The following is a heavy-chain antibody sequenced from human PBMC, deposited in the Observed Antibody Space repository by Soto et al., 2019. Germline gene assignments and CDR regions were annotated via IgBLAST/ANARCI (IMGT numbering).Heavy chain of an antibody. V-gene: IGHV4-4*02. Sequence: QVQLQESGPGLVNPSGTLSLTCAVSGGSLSSSSWWCWVRQPPGKALEWLCEIYYSGSTKYNPSLSSRVTISADQSKNDFYLRLSSVTAADPAVYYCVHHGGDPYYHDFWGQGMLVTVSS. CDR3: VHHGGDPYYHDF. CDR1: GGSLSSSSW. J-gene: IGHJ4*02. CDR2: IYYSGST. D-gene: IGHD4-17*01.